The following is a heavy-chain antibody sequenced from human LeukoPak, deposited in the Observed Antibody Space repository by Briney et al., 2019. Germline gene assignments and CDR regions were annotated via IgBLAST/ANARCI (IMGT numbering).Heavy chain of an antibody. D-gene: IGHD5-12*01. J-gene: IGHJ4*02. CDR2: ISSGGSSM. CDR3: ARDILTKQAYSGYDN. CDR1: GFTLSSSE. Sequence: GGSLRLSCAASGFTLSSSEMNWVRQAPGKGLEWVSYISSGGSSMYYADSVKGRFTISRDNAKNSLYLQMNSLRVEDTAVYYCARDILTKQAYSGYDNWGQGTLVTVSS. V-gene: IGHV3-48*03.